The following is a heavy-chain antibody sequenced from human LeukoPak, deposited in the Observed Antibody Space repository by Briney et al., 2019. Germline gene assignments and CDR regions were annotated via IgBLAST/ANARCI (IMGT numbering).Heavy chain of an antibody. Sequence: PSETLSLTCVVYGGSFSGYYWSWIRQPPGKGLEWIGEINHSGSTNYNPSLKSRVTISVDTSKNQFSLKLSSVTAADTAVYYCARGLIGYYFDYWGQGTLVTVSS. D-gene: IGHD3-16*02. CDR2: INHSGST. CDR1: GGSFSGYY. J-gene: IGHJ4*02. CDR3: ARGLIGYYFDY. V-gene: IGHV4-34*01.